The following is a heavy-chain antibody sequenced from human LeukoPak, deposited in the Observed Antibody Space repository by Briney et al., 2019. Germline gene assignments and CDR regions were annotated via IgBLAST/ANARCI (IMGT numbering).Heavy chain of an antibody. D-gene: IGHD3-16*01. J-gene: IGHJ4*02. CDR1: GFSLTTSGMC. CDR3: ARIQTGKCRGSH. CDR2: IDWDGDV. V-gene: IGHV2-70*11. Sequence: SGPTLVNPTQTLTLTCTFSGFSLTTSGMCVSWIRQPPGKALEWLVRIDWDGDVYYSTSLKTRLTISKDTSKNQVVLTMTNMDSVDTATYFCARIQTGKCRGSHWGQGTLVTVSS.